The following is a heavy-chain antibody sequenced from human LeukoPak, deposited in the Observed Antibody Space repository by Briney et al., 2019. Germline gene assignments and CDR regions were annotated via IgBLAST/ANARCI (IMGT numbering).Heavy chain of an antibody. D-gene: IGHD5-18*01. Sequence: GGSLRLSCAASGFTFSSYWMNWVRQAPGKGLEWVSYISSSGSTIYYADSVKGRFTISRDNAKNSLYLQMNSLRSEDTAVYYCAKDPLYHEPGDTAMVNYFDYWGQGTLVTVSS. CDR2: ISSSGSTI. CDR1: GFTFSSYW. V-gene: IGHV3-48*04. CDR3: AKDPLYHEPGDTAMVNYFDY. J-gene: IGHJ4*02.